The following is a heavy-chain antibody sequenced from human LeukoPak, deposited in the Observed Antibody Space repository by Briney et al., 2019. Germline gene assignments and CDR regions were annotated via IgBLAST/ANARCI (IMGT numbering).Heavy chain of an antibody. D-gene: IGHD3-10*01. CDR2: IIPILGIA. Sequence: SVKVSCKASGGTFSSYAISWVRQAPGQGLEWMGRIIPILGIANYAQKFQGRVTITADKSTSTAYMELSSLRSEDTAVCYCARDPWYYYGSGSPGDYWGQGTLVTVSS. CDR1: GGTFSSYA. V-gene: IGHV1-69*04. J-gene: IGHJ4*02. CDR3: ARDPWYYYGSGSPGDY.